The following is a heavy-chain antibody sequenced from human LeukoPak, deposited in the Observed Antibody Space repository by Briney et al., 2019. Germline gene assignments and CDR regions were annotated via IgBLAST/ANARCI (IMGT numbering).Heavy chain of an antibody. D-gene: IGHD3-3*01. V-gene: IGHV3-30*02. Sequence: GGSLRLSCAASGFTFSSYGMHWVRQAPGKGLEWVAFIRYDESTKFYADSVKGRFTISRDNSKTTLFLQMNSLRAEDTAVYYCAREMFWSGYFSNLHFDYWGQGALVTVSS. CDR2: IRYDESTK. CDR1: GFTFSSYG. J-gene: IGHJ4*02. CDR3: AREMFWSGYFSNLHFDY.